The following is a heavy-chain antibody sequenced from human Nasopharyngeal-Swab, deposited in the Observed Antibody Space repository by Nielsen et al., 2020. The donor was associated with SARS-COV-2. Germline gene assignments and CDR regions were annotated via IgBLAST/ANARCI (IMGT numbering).Heavy chain of an antibody. CDR3: ARDLKPNGSYGRAFDY. CDR1: GGSIICSSYY. Sequence: SETLPLTCTVSGGSIICSSYYWGWIRQPPGKGLVWIGSNYYSGSTYYNPSLKSRVTISVDTSKNQFSLKLSSVSAADTAVYYCARDLKPNGSYGRAFDYWGQGTLVTVSS. V-gene: IGHV4-39*07. J-gene: IGHJ4*02. CDR2: NYYSGST. D-gene: IGHD1-26*01.